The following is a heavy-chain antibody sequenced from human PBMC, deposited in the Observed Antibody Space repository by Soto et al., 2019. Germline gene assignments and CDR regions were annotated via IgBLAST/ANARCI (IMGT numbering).Heavy chain of an antibody. CDR1: GFTFSNSA. D-gene: IGHD6-19*01. V-gene: IGHV3-23*01. CDR3: AKDGHWLDVLLDS. CDR2: ISAAGRSA. Sequence: PWGSLRLSCTASGFTFSNSAMTWVRQAPGKGLEWVSIISAAGRSAYHADSVKGRFTISRDNSKNTLYLRMTSLRAEDTAVYYCAKDGHWLDVLLDSWGQGTLVTVSS. J-gene: IGHJ4*02.